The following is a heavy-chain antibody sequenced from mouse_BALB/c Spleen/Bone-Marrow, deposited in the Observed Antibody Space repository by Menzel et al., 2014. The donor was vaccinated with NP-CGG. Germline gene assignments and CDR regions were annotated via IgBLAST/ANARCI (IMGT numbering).Heavy chain of an antibody. CDR1: GFSLTGYG. D-gene: IGHD2-4*01. CDR3: ARDSFLITRALDY. CDR2: IWGDGST. V-gene: IGHV2-6-7*01. J-gene: IGHJ4*01. Sequence: VQLQQSGPGLVAPSQRLSITCTVSGFSLTGYGVSWVRQPPGKGLEWLGMIWGDGSTDYNSALKSRLSISKDNSKSQVFLKVNSLQTEDTARYYCARDSFLITRALDYWGQGTSVTVSS.